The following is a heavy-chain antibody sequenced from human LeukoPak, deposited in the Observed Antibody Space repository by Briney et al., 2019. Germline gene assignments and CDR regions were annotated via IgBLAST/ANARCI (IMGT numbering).Heavy chain of an antibody. CDR2: ISASGATT. D-gene: IGHD3-16*01. CDR3: AKVRKGVGAFDL. CDR1: GFNFSIYA. J-gene: IGHJ3*01. Sequence: LGGSLRLSCAASGFNFSIYAMSWVRQAPGRVLQWVSGISASGATTCYADSLKGRFTVSRDISKNTLYLQMNSLRAVDTAIYYCAKVRKGVGAFDLWGQGTMVTVSS. V-gene: IGHV3-23*01.